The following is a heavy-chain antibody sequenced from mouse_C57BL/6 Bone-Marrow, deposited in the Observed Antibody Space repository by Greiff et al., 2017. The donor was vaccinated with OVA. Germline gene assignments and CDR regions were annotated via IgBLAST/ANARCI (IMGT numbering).Heavy chain of an antibody. CDR2: IYPGSGST. Sequence: QVQLQQPGAELVKPGASVKMSCKASGYTFTSYWITWVKQRPGQGLEWIGDIYPGSGSTKYNEKFKSKATLTVDTSSSTAYMQLSSLTSEDSAVYYCARLGYFTGYYSMDYWGQGTSVTVSS. CDR3: ARLGYFTGYYSMDY. V-gene: IGHV1-55*01. J-gene: IGHJ4*01. CDR1: GYTFTSYW. D-gene: IGHD2-3*01.